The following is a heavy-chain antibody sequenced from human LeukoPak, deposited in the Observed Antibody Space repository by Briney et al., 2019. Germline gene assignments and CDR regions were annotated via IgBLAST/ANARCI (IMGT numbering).Heavy chain of an antibody. CDR1: GFTFSSCG. CDR2: ISGSGGST. V-gene: IGHV3-23*01. CDR3: AKGVRLLWFGELAEFPPDY. J-gene: IGHJ4*02. Sequence: GGTLRLSCAASGFTFSSCGMSWVRQAPGKGLEWVSAISGSGGSTYYADSVKGRFTISRDNSKNTLYLQMNSLRAEDTAVYYCAKGVRLLWFGELAEFPPDYWGQGTLVTVSS. D-gene: IGHD3-10*01.